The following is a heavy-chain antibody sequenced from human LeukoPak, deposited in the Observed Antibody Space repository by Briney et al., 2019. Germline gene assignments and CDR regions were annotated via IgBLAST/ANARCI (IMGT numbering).Heavy chain of an antibody. Sequence: GGSLRLSCAASGFTFSSYAMSWVRQAPGRGLEWVSAFSGGGGSTYYADSVKGRFTVSRDNSKNTLYLQMNSLGAEDTAVYYCAKVSSIAARPGTLFDYWGQGTLVTVSS. D-gene: IGHD6-6*01. CDR1: GFTFSSYA. CDR3: AKVSSIAARPGTLFDY. CDR2: FSGGGGST. V-gene: IGHV3-23*01. J-gene: IGHJ4*02.